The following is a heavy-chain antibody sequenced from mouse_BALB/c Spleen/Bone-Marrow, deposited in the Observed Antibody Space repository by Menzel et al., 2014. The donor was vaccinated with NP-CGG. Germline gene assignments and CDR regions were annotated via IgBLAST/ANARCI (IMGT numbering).Heavy chain of an antibody. CDR1: GYTFTSYW. D-gene: IGHD2-3*01. CDR2: IDPSDSYT. Sequence: QVQLQQSGAELVKPGASVKLSCKASGYTFTSYWMHWVKQRPGQGLEWIGEIDPSDSYTNYNQKFKGKATLTVDKSSSTAYMRLSNLTSEDSAVYFCARWLLRYYAMDDWGQGTSVTVSS. V-gene: IGHV1-69*02. J-gene: IGHJ4*01. CDR3: ARWLLRYYAMDD.